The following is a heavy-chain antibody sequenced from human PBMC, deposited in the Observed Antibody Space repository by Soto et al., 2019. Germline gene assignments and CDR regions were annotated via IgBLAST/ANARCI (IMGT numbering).Heavy chain of an antibody. CDR3: AGDPLPEY. D-gene: IGHD2-2*01. J-gene: IGHJ4*02. V-gene: IGHV3-23*01. CDR1: GFTFSSYA. CDR2: ISGSGGNT. Sequence: EVQLLESGGGLVQPGGSLRLSCAASGFTFSSYAMSWVRQAPGKGLEWVSAISGSGGNTYYADSVRGRFTISRDNSKNTLYLQMNSLRADDTGVYYCAGDPLPEYWGQGTLVTVSS.